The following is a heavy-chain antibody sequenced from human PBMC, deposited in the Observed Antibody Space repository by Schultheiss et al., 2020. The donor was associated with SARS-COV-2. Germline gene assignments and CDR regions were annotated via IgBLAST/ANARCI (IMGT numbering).Heavy chain of an antibody. CDR3: ARGGGYSNYYYGMDV. CDR1: GYTFTGYY. D-gene: IGHD4-11*01. Sequence: ASVKVSCKASGYTFTGYYMHWVRQAPGQGLEWMGIINPSGGSTSYAQKFQGRVTMTRDTSISTAYMELSRLRSDDTAVYYCARGGGYSNYYYGMDVWGQGTTVTVSS. V-gene: IGHV1-46*01. CDR2: INPSGGST. J-gene: IGHJ6*02.